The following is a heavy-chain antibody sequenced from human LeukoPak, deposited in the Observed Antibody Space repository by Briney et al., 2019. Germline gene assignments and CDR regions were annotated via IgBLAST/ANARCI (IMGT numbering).Heavy chain of an antibody. CDR2: IYSGGST. J-gene: IGHJ4*02. Sequence: GGSLRLSCAASGFTVSSNYMSWVRQAPGKGLEWVSVIYSGGSTYYADSVKGRFTISRDNSKNTLYLQMNSLRAEDTAVYYCARAWYYYGSTNDYWGQGTLVTVSS. CDR3: ARAWYYYGSTNDY. V-gene: IGHV3-66*01. CDR1: GFTVSSNY. D-gene: IGHD3-10*01.